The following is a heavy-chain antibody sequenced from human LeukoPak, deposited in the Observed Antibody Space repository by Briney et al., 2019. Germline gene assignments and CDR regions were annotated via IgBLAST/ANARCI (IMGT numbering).Heavy chain of an antibody. CDR1: GFTFSSYA. Sequence: GGSLRLSCAASGFTFSSYAMHWVRQAPGKGLEWVAVTSYDGSNKYYADSVKGRFTISRDNSKNTLYLQMNSLRAEDTAVYYCACFDTAMDFDYWGQGTLVTVSS. CDR3: ACFDTAMDFDY. D-gene: IGHD5-18*01. J-gene: IGHJ4*02. V-gene: IGHV3-30*04. CDR2: TSYDGSNK.